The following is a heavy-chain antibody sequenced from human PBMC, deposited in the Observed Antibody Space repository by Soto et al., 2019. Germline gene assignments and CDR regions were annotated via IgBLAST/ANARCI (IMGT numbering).Heavy chain of an antibody. CDR2: INAGNGNT. D-gene: IGHD2-15*01. J-gene: IGHJ4*02. CDR3: ARGPGGPDGPGDY. Sequence: QVQLVQSGAEVKEPGASVKVSCKASGYTSTSYAMYWVRQAPGQRLEWMGWINAGNGNTKYSQKFQGRVTITRDTSASTAYMELSSLRSADTAVYYCARGPGGPDGPGDYWGQGTLVTVSS. V-gene: IGHV1-3*01. CDR1: GYTSTSYA.